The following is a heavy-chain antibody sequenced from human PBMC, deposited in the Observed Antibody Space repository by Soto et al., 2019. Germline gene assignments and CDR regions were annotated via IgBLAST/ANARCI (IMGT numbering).Heavy chain of an antibody. CDR1: SGSISSSNW. D-gene: IGHD3-16*02. J-gene: IGHJ3*02. CDR3: AGADYIWGSYRYGAFDI. Sequence: NPSETLSLTCAVSSGSISSSNWWSWVRQPPGKGLEWIGEIYHSGSTNYNPSLKSRVTISVDKSKNQFSLKLSSVTAADTAVYYCAGADYIWGSYRYGAFDIWGQGTMDTVSS. V-gene: IGHV4-4*02. CDR2: IYHSGST.